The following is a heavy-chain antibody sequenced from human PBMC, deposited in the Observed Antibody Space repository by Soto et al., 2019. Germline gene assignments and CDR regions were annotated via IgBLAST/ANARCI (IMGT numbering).Heavy chain of an antibody. Sequence: ASVKVSCKVSGYTLTELSMHWVRQAPGKGLEWMGGFDPEDGETICAQKFQGRVTMTEDTSTDTAYMELSSLRSEDTAVYYCATGYCISTSCYGYYYYGMDAWGQGTTVTVSS. CDR2: FDPEDGET. CDR3: ATGYCISTSCYGYYYYGMDA. CDR1: GYTLTELS. V-gene: IGHV1-24*01. D-gene: IGHD2-2*01. J-gene: IGHJ6*02.